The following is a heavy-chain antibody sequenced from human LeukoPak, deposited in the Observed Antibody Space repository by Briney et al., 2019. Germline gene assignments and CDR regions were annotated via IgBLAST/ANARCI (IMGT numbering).Heavy chain of an antibody. J-gene: IGHJ4*02. CDR3: ARRSSGSPPYYFDY. V-gene: IGHV3-74*01. CDR1: GFSFDDYA. CDR2: INSDGSTT. Sequence: AGGSLRLSCAASGFSFDDYAMHWVRQAPGKGLVWVSRINSDGSTTNYADSVKGRFTISRDNAKNALDLQMNSLRAEDTAVYYCARRSSGSPPYYFDYWGQGTLVTVSS. D-gene: IGHD1-26*01.